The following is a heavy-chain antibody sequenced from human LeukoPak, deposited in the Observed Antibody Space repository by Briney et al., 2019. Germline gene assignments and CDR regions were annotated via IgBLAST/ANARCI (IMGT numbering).Heavy chain of an antibody. J-gene: IGHJ6*04. CDR2: ILYDGSNK. Sequence: GRSLRLSCAASGFIFSSYAVHWVRQAPGEGLEWVAVILYDGSNKYYADSVKGRFTISRDNSKSTLSLQMNSLRAEDTAVYYCARSTPPGARDMDVWGKGTTVTVSS. CDR3: ARSTPPGARDMDV. CDR1: GFIFSSYA. V-gene: IGHV3-30*04. D-gene: IGHD2-2*01.